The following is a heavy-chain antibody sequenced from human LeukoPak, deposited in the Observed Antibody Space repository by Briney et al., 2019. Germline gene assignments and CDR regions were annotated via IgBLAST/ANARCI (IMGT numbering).Heavy chain of an antibody. CDR2: IYYSGST. V-gene: IGHV4-39*01. CDR3: ARQAGLHYDFWSVQGPFDY. J-gene: IGHJ4*02. Sequence: SETLSLTCTVSGGSISSSSYYWGWIRQPPGKGLEWIGSIYYSGSTYYNPSLKSRATISVDTSKNQFSLKLSSVTAADTAVYYCARQAGLHYDFWSVQGPFDYWGQGTLVTVSS. CDR1: GGSISSSSYY. D-gene: IGHD3-3*01.